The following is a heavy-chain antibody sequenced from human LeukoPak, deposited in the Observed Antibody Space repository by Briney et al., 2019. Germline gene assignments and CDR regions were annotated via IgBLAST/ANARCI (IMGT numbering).Heavy chain of an antibody. CDR3: AREAPQYSSSWEYGMDV. V-gene: IGHV1-18*04. D-gene: IGHD6-13*01. J-gene: IGHJ6*04. Sequence: ASVRVSCKASGYTFTSYGISWVRQAPGQVLEWMGWISAYNGNTNYAQKLQGRVTMTTDTSTSTAYMELRSLRSDDTAVYYCAREAPQYSSSWEYGMDVWGKGTTVTVSS. CDR1: GYTFTSYG. CDR2: ISAYNGNT.